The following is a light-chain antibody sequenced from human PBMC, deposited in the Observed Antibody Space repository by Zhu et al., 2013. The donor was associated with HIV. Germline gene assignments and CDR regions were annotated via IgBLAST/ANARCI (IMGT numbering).Light chain of an antibody. V-gene: IGKV3D-20*01. CDR3: QQYDSSPCT. J-gene: IGKJ2*02. CDR2: DAS. Sequence: NVLTQSPGTLSLSPGERATLSCRASQSVSSSFLAWYQQKPGLAPRLLIYDASRRATGIPDRFSGSGSGTDFTLTISRLEPEDFAIYYCQQYDSSPCTFGQGTKLEIK. CDR1: QSVSSSF.